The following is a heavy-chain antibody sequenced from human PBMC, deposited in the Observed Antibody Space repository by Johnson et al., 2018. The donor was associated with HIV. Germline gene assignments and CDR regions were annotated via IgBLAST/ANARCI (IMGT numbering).Heavy chain of an antibody. CDR2: INSDGSST. J-gene: IGHJ3*02. V-gene: IGHV3-74*01. CDR1: GFTFSSYW. CDR3: TTGPITMVQGVISAYDAFDI. Sequence: VQLVESGGGLVQPGGSLRLSCAASGFTFSSYWMHWVRQAPGKGLVWVSRINSDGSSTSYADSVKGRFTISRDNAKNTLYLQMNSRRAGDTAVYYCTTGPITMVQGVISAYDAFDIWGQGTMVTVSS. D-gene: IGHD3-10*01.